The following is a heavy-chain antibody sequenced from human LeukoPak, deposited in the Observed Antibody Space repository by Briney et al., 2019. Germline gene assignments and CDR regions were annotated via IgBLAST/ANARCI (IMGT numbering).Heavy chain of an antibody. CDR1: GFTFSSYA. D-gene: IGHD6-6*01. V-gene: IGHV3-23*01. CDR3: AKETSSSFDY. CDR2: TSNSGGST. J-gene: IGHJ4*02. Sequence: GGSLRLSCEASGFTFSSYAMNWVRQAPGKRLEWVSGTSNSGGSTYYADSVKGRFTISRDNSKNTLYLQMNSLRAEDTAVYYCAKETSSSFDYWGQGTLVTVSS.